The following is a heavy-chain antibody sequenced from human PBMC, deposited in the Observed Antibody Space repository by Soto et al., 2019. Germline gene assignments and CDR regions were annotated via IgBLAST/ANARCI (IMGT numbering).Heavy chain of an antibody. J-gene: IGHJ4*02. D-gene: IGHD1-26*01. CDR2: FYSSGSP. V-gene: IGHV4-59*12. CDR3: TRGLFSGSSYSGSWYYCDS. Sequence: SETLSLTCTVSGGSLSGYYWSWIRQPPGKGLEWIGDFYSSGSPHHNPSLKNRVSISEDRSKNEFSLKLSSVTAADTAVYYCTRGLFSGSSYSGSWYYCDSWGQGTMVTVSS. CDR1: GGSLSGYY.